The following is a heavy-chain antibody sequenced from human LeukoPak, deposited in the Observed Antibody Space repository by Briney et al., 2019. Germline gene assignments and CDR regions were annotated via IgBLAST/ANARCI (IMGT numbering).Heavy chain of an antibody. CDR3: ARGPIAVAGEYFQH. Sequence: ASVKVSCKASGYTFTGYYMHWVRQAPGQGLEWMGWINPNSGGTNYAQKFQGRVTMTRDTSISTAYMELSRLRSDDTAVYYCARGPIAVAGEYFQHWGQGTLVTVSS. J-gene: IGHJ1*01. D-gene: IGHD6-19*01. V-gene: IGHV1-2*02. CDR1: GYTFTGYY. CDR2: INPNSGGT.